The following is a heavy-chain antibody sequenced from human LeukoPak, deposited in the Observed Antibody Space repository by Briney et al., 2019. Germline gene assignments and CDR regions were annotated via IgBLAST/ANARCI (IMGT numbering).Heavy chain of an antibody. CDR3: ASASLGDFWSGYYGY. CDR1: GYTFTSYG. Sequence: ASVKVSCKASGYTFTSYGISWVRQAPGQGLEWMGRIIPILGIANYAQKFQGRVTITADKSTSTAYMELSSLRSEDTAVYYCASASLGDFWSGYYGYWGQGTLVTVSS. J-gene: IGHJ4*02. V-gene: IGHV1-69*04. D-gene: IGHD3-3*01. CDR2: IIPILGIA.